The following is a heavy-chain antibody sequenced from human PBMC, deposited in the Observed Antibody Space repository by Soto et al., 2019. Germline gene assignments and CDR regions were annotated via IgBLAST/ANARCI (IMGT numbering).Heavy chain of an antibody. V-gene: IGHV3-23*01. CDR1: GFTFSSYA. J-gene: IGHJ4*02. CDR3: AKHTVGATPFFDY. CDR2: ISGSGGST. Sequence: EGQLLESGGGLVQPGGSLRLSCAASGFTFSSYAMSWLRQAPGKGLEWVSAISGSGGSTYYADSVKGRFTISRDNSKNTLYLQMNSLRAEDTAVYYCAKHTVGATPFFDYWGQGTLVTVSS. D-gene: IGHD1-26*01.